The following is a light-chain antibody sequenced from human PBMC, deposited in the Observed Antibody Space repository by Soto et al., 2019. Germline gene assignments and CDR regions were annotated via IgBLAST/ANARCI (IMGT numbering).Light chain of an antibody. Sequence: DIVMTQSPDSLAVSLGERATINCKSSQSVLYSSNNKNYLTWYQQKPRQPPKLLIYWASTRESGVPDRFSGSGSVTDFTLTISSLKAEDVAVYYCQQYYITPYTFGQGTKLEIK. CDR3: QQYYITPYT. CDR2: WAS. V-gene: IGKV4-1*01. J-gene: IGKJ2*01. CDR1: QSVLYSSNNKNY.